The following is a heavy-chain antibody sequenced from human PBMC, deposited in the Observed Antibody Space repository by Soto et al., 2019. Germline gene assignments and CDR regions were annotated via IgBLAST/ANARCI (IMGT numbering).Heavy chain of an antibody. CDR2: ISANGDNV. CDR3: AKDMKWGGMTTIHYFDS. J-gene: IGHJ4*02. V-gene: IGHV3-9*01. Sequence: PGGSQGLSCVASGFTVDDHAMHCFRQAPGKGLEWVSGISANGDNVDYADSVKGRFTVSRDDAKNSLFLQMNSLRPEDTALYYCAKDMKWGGMTTIHYFDSWGQGT. CDR1: GFTVDDHA. D-gene: IGHD4-17*01.